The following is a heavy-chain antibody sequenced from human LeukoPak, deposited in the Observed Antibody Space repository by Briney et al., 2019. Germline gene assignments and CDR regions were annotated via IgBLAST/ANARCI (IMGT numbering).Heavy chain of an antibody. J-gene: IGHJ4*02. CDR2: ISYDGSNK. D-gene: IGHD2-2*01. V-gene: IGHV3-30*18. CDR3: AKDRGSGYCSSTSCFSFDS. CDR1: GFTFSSYG. Sequence: PGRSLRLSCAASGFTFSSYGMHWVRQAPGKGLEWVAVISYDGSNKYYGDSVKGRFTITRDNSNNTLYLQMNSLRAEDTAVYYCAKDRGSGYCSSTSCFSFDSWGQGTLVIVSS.